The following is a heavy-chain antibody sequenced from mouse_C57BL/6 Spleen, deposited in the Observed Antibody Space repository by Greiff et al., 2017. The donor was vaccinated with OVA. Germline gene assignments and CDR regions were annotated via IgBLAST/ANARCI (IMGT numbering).Heavy chain of an antibody. D-gene: IGHD1-1*01. CDR3: ARSYGSSPYYAMDY. J-gene: IGHJ4*01. Sequence: QVQLKQSGAELVKPGASVKLSCKASGYTFTSYWMHWVKQRPGQGLEWIGMIHPNSGSTNYNEKFKSKATLTVDKSSSTAYMQLSSLTSEDSAVYYCARSYGSSPYYAMDYWGQGTSVTVSS. CDR2: IHPNSGST. V-gene: IGHV1-64*01. CDR1: GYTFTSYW.